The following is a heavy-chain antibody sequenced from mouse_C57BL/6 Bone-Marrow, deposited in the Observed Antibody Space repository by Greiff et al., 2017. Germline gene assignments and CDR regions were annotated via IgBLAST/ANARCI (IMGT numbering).Heavy chain of an antibody. CDR2: ISNLAYSI. CDR3: ARIYYGNQAWFAY. V-gene: IGHV5-15*01. CDR1: GFTFSDYG. D-gene: IGHD2-1*01. Sequence: EVTVVESGGGLVQPGGSLKLSCAASGFTFSDYGLAWVRQAPRKGPEWVAFISNLAYSIYYADTVPGRFTISRENAKNTLYLEMSSLRSEDTAMYYCARIYYGNQAWFAYWGQGTLVTVSA. J-gene: IGHJ3*01.